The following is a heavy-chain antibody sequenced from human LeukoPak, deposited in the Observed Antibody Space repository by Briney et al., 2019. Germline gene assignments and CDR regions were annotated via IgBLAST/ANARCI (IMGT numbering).Heavy chain of an antibody. Sequence: SETLSLTCSVSGGSITSANYFWSWIPQPPGEGLEWIAYIRQSGRASHNPSLNSRVTISVDRSKNQFALTLTSVTAADTAVYYCAWEVDVPVDSDGFDRWGQGTMVTVSS. V-gene: IGHV4-30-4*08. CDR1: GGSITSANYF. J-gene: IGHJ3*01. CDR3: AWEVDVPVDSDGFDR. D-gene: IGHD2-2*01. CDR2: IRQSGRA.